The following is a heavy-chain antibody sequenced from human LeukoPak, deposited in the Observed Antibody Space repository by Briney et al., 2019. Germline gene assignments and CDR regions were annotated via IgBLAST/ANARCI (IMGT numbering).Heavy chain of an antibody. J-gene: IGHJ4*02. CDR2: ISSSGSTI. D-gene: IGHD1-26*01. Sequence: GGSLRLSCAASGFTFSDYYMRWLRQAPGKGLEWVSYISSSGSTIYYADSVKGRFTISRDNSKNTLYLQMNSLRAEDTAVYYCAKDWWELSYYFDYWGQGTLVTVSS. CDR3: AKDWWELSYYFDY. CDR1: GFTFSDYY. V-gene: IGHV3-11*01.